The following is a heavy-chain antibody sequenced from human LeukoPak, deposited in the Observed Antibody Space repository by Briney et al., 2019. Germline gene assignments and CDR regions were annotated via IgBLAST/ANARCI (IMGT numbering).Heavy chain of an antibody. Sequence: GGSLRLSCAASGFTVSSNYMSWVRQAPGKGLEWGSVIYSGGSTYYADSVKGRFTISRDNSKNTLYLQMNSLRAEDTAVYYCARDVGSSGWYWGFDYWGQGTLVTVSS. CDR1: GFTVSSNY. CDR3: ARDVGSSGWYWGFDY. D-gene: IGHD6-19*01. V-gene: IGHV3-66*01. CDR2: IYSGGST. J-gene: IGHJ4*02.